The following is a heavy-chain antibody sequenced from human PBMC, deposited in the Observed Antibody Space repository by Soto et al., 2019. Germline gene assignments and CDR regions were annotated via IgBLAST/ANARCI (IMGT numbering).Heavy chain of an antibody. CDR3: ARADYEILTGSYAMDV. D-gene: IGHD3-9*01. CDR1: DDFISSYY. CDR2: VSTSGAT. Sequence: QVQLQESGPRLVKPSETLSLTCTVSDDFISSYYWNWIRQPAGKGLEWIGRVSTSGATNYNPSLESRVTMSVDTSKKQFFLKLTSVTAADTAVYFCARADYEILTGSYAMDVW. J-gene: IGHJ6*01. V-gene: IGHV4-4*07.